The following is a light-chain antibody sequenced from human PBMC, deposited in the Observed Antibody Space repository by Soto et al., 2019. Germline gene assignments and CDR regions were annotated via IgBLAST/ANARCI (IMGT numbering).Light chain of an antibody. V-gene: IGKV3-20*01. CDR2: GAS. J-gene: IGKJ1*01. Sequence: VLTESPGTVSLYPGERATLSCRASQSVSSYLAWYQQKPGQAPRLLIYGASSRATGIPDRFSGSGSGTDFTLTISRLEPEDFAVYYCQQYGSSWTFGQGSKV. CDR3: QQYGSSWT. CDR1: QSVSSY.